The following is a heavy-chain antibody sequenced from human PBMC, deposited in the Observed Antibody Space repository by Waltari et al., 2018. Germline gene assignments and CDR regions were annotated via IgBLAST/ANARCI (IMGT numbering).Heavy chain of an antibody. Sequence: QLQLQESGPGLVKPSETLSLTCSVSGDSITSHTYYWGWVRQPPGKGLEWVGSIYYRGGTDYTPSRKSRVTISLDTSKNQFSLKLSSVTAADTAVYYCASYCTGGRCHSDYWGQGTLVTVSS. CDR3: ASYCTGGRCHSDY. D-gene: IGHD2-15*01. CDR2: IYYRGGT. CDR1: GDSITSHTYY. V-gene: IGHV4-39*01. J-gene: IGHJ4*02.